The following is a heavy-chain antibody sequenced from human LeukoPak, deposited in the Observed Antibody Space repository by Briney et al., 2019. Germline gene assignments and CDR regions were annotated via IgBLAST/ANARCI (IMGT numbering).Heavy chain of an antibody. CDR1: GYTFTGYY. V-gene: IGHV1-2*02. Sequence: ASVKVSRKASGYTFTGYYMHWVRQAPGQGLEWMGWINPNSGGTNYAQKFQGRVTMTRDTSISTAYMELSRLRSDDTAVYYCARDSVLRFLEWLSVSYYYYYMDVWGKGTTVTVSS. J-gene: IGHJ6*03. CDR3: ARDSVLRFLEWLSVSYYYYYMDV. D-gene: IGHD3-3*01. CDR2: INPNSGGT.